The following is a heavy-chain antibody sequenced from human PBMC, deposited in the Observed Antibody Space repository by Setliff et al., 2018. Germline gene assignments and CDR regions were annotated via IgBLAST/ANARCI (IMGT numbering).Heavy chain of an antibody. V-gene: IGHV4-4*07. CDR2: ISASGST. D-gene: IGHD3-16*02. J-gene: IGHJ4*02. Sequence: SETLSLTCTVSGGSINSCKWSRIRQPAGKGLERNGRISASGSTNYNPSLKSRVTMSADKSKNQFSLRLSSVTAADTAVYYFARDGGFRSGTWSLDQWGQGTLVTVSS. CDR3: ARDGGFRSGTWSLDQ. CDR1: GGSINSCK.